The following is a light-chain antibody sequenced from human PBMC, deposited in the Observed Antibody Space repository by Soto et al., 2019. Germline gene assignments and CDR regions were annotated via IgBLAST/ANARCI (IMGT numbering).Light chain of an antibody. CDR2: AAS. CDR1: QSISTY. Sequence: DIQMTQSPSSLSASLGDRVTITCRASQSISTYLNWFQQKPGKAPKLLIYAASNLQSGVPSRFSGSGSGTDFTHTISSLQPEDFATYYCQQTYSTLALTVGGGTKVEI. V-gene: IGKV1-39*01. CDR3: QQTYSTLALT. J-gene: IGKJ4*01.